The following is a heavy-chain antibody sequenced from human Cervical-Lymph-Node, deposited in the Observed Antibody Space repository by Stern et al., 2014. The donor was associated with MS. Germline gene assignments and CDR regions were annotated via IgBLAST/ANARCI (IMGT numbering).Heavy chain of an antibody. CDR1: GFSLSHVRMG. J-gene: IGHJ3*02. D-gene: IGHD6-13*01. Sequence: QVTLRESGPVLVKPTETLTLTCTVSGFSLSHVRMGVSWIRKPPGKALEWLANIFSNDEKSYTTSLKGRLTISKDISKSQVILTMTHMDPADTATYYCARMMQHLAGDAFDIWGQGTMVSVSS. CDR3: ARMMQHLAGDAFDI. CDR2: IFSNDEK. V-gene: IGHV2-26*01.